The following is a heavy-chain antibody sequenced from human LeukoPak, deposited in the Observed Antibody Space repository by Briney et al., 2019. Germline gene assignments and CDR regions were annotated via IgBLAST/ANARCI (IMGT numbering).Heavy chain of an antibody. D-gene: IGHD6-13*01. J-gene: IGHJ4*02. CDR3: ARDKSVAAADTGSLFDS. V-gene: IGHV3-7*01. CDR2: IKQDGSES. CDR1: GFTFSSYW. Sequence: PGGSLRLSCAASGFTFSSYWMSWVRQAPGKGLEWVANIKQDGSESYYVDSVKGRFTISRDNAKNSLYLQMNSLRVEDTAVYYCARDKSVAAADTGSLFDSWGQGTLVTVSS.